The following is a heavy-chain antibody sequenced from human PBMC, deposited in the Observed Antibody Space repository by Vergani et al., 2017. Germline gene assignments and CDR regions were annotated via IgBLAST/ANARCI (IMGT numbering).Heavy chain of an antibody. CDR2: INPSGGHT. V-gene: IGHV1-46*03. D-gene: IGHD3-9*01. Sequence: VQVVQSGAAVKKSGASVKVSCKTSGYTFSNYYMHWVRQAPGQGLEWMGIINPSGGHTNYAQKLQGRVTMTRDTSTSTVYMELSSLRSEDTAIYYCARGDYGILTGYRYWGQGTLVTVSA. J-gene: IGHJ4*02. CDR3: ARGDYGILTGYRY. CDR1: GYTFSNYY.